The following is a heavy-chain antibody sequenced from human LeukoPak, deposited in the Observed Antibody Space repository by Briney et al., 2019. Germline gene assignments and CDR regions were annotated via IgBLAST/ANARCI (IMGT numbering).Heavy chain of an antibody. V-gene: IGHV3-7*01. CDR1: GFTFSSHW. CDR3: ARDSEYSSSFAFDI. J-gene: IGHJ3*02. CDR2: INQDGSER. Sequence: SGGSLRLSCAASGFTFSSHWMTWVRQAPGKGLEWVANINQDGSERYYVDSVKGRFTISRDSAKNSLYLQMNSLRAEDTAVYYCARDSEYSSSFAFDIRGQGTMVTVSS. D-gene: IGHD6-13*01.